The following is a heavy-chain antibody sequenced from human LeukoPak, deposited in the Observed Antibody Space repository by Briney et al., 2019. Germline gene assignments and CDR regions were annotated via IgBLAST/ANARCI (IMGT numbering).Heavy chain of an antibody. Sequence: GGSLRLSCAASGFTFSSYSRNWVRQAPGKGLEWVSFISSSSSYIYYADSVKGRFTISRDSAKNSVYLQMNSLRAEDTAVYYCARAGPGSSYDYWGQGTLVTVSS. CDR3: ARAGPGSSYDY. CDR2: ISSSSSYI. V-gene: IGHV3-21*01. J-gene: IGHJ4*02. CDR1: GFTFSSYS. D-gene: IGHD6-13*01.